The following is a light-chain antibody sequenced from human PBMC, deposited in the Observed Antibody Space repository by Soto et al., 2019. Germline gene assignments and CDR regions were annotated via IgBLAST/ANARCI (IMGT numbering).Light chain of an antibody. CDR1: QAISSW. CDR2: GAS. Sequence: DIQMTQSPSSVSASVGDRVTISCRASQAISSWLAWYQQKPGEAPKLLIYGASTLQSGVPSRFSGSGSGTDFTFTISSLQPEDIATYYCQQYDNLPITFGQGTRLEIK. CDR3: QQYDNLPIT. V-gene: IGKV1-12*01. J-gene: IGKJ5*01.